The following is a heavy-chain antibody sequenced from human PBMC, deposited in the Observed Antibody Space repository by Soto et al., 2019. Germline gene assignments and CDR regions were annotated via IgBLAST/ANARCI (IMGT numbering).Heavy chain of an antibody. CDR3: AKTRGYSYGFDY. CDR2: ISAYNGNT. V-gene: IGHV1-18*01. D-gene: IGHD5-18*01. CDR1: GYTFTSYG. Sequence: QVQLVQSGAEVKKPGASVKVSCKASGYTFTSYGITWVRQAPGQGLEWMGWISAYNGNTNYAQKLQGRVTTTTDTSMSTVDMEMMSLRSDDTYVYLCAKTRGYSYGFDYWGQGTPVTVSS. J-gene: IGHJ4*02.